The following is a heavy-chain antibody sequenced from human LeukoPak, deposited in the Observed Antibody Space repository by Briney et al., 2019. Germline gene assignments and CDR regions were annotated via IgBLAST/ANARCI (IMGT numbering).Heavy chain of an antibody. J-gene: IGHJ4*02. CDR1: GFTFSSYS. CDR2: ISSSSSTI. CDR3: ARGRDRSSTSCHDY. D-gene: IGHD2-2*01. Sequence: GGSLRLSCAASGFTFSSYSMNWVRQAPGKGPEWVSYISSSSSTIYYADSVKGRFTISRDNAKNSLYLQMNSLRAEDTAVYYCARGRDRSSTSCHDYWGQGTLVTVSS. V-gene: IGHV3-48*04.